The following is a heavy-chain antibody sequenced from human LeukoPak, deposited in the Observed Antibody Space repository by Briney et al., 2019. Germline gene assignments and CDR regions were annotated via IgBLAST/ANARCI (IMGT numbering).Heavy chain of an antibody. Sequence: GGSLRLSCAASGFTFSKYAMSWVRQAPGKGLEWVSAFSGSGGSTYYADSVKGRFTISRDNSKNTLYLQMNSLRAEDTAVYYCAKDVGYCSSTTCYKPFDYWGQGTLVTVSS. J-gene: IGHJ4*02. CDR3: AKDVGYCSSTTCYKPFDY. CDR1: GFTFSKYA. V-gene: IGHV3-23*01. D-gene: IGHD2-2*02. CDR2: FSGSGGST.